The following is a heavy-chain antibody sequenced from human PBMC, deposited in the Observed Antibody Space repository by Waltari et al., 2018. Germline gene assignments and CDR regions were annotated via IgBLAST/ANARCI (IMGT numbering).Heavy chain of an antibody. J-gene: IGHJ4*02. V-gene: IGHV3-23*01. CDR2: MSGSGGNT. Sequence: EVQLLESGGGLVQPGGSLRLSCASSGLPFSTYAMSWVRQAPGRGLEWVSGMSGSGGNTYYADSVNGRFTISRDNSRNTLFLQMNRLRAEDTAVYYCAKGRWYFDFWGRGTLVTVPS. CDR3: AKGRWYFDF. CDR1: GLPFSTYA.